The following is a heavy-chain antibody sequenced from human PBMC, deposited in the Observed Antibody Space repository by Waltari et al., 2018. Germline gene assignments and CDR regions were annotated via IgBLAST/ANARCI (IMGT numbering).Heavy chain of an antibody. D-gene: IGHD6-13*01. Sequence: QVHLVESGGGVVQPGTSLRLSCAASGFSFSDYALHGVRRAPGKGLGWVAVIWYDGGKKYYADSVKGRFTVARDNAKSMSSLQMNSLRAEDTAMYFCTRGDGWSAAGTYWFDPWGQGTLVTVSS. CDR2: IWYDGGKK. V-gene: IGHV3-33*01. CDR3: TRGDGWSAAGTYWFDP. CDR1: GFSFSDYA. J-gene: IGHJ5*02.